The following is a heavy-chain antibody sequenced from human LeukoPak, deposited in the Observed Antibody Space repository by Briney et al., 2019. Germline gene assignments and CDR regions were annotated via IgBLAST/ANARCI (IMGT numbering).Heavy chain of an antibody. V-gene: IGHV4-34*01. CDR3: ARGYARSDLWFGRVNWFDP. CDR2: INHSGST. Sequence: TGGSLRLSCAASGFTFSTYWMSWVRQPPGKGLEWIGEINHSGSTNYNPSLKSRVTISVDTSKNQFSLKLSSVTAADTAVYYCARGYARSDLWFGRVNWFDPWGQGTLVTVSS. D-gene: IGHD3-10*01. CDR1: GFTFSTYW. J-gene: IGHJ5*02.